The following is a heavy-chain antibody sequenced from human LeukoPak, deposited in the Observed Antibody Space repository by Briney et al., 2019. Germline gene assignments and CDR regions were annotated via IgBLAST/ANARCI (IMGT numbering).Heavy chain of an antibody. D-gene: IGHD3-10*01. J-gene: IGHJ3*02. V-gene: IGHV1-2*02. Sequence: GASVKVSCKASGYTFSGNYMHWVRQAPGQGLEWMGWINPNSGGTKFAQKFQGRVTMTRDTSITTAYMELSSLRSDDTAVYYCARGTAMFRGTYPAFDIWGQGTMVTVSS. CDR2: INPNSGGT. CDR1: GYTFSGNY. CDR3: ARGTAMFRGTYPAFDI.